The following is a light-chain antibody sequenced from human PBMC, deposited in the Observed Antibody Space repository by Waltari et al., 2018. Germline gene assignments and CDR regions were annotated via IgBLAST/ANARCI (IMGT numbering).Light chain of an antibody. CDR2: DVS. Sequence: IVLTPSPCTLSLSPGGRATHSTRARQSVSSYLTWYQHQPGQATRLLIYDVSKRATGIPARCSGSASGTDFTLTISILEPEDVAFYCCQQRGPWSTFGGGTKVEIK. V-gene: IGKV3-11*01. CDR1: QSVSSY. CDR3: QQRGPWST. J-gene: IGKJ4*01.